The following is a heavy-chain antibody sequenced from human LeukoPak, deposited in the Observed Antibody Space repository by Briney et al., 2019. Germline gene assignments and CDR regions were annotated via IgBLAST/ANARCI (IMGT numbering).Heavy chain of an antibody. J-gene: IGHJ4*02. CDR1: GFTFSSYA. Sequence: GGSLRLSCAASGFTFSSYAMHWVRQAPGKGLEWVAVISYDGSNKYYADSVKGRFTISRDNSKNTLYLQMNSLRAEDTAVYYYARTTHDYGDYALDYWGQGTLVTVSS. CDR3: ARTTHDYGDYALDY. CDR2: ISYDGSNK. V-gene: IGHV3-30-3*01. D-gene: IGHD4-17*01.